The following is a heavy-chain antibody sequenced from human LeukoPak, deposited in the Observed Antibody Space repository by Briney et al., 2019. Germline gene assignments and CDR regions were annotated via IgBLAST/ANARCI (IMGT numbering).Heavy chain of an antibody. Sequence: GESVKISCKASGYRFTTYWIGWVRQMPGKGLEWMGIIYPGDSDTRYSPSFEGQVTISADKSITTAYLQWSSLKASDTAMYYCARQITDQSSGYNSIDYWGQGTLVTVSS. D-gene: IGHD5-12*01. CDR3: ARQITDQSSGYNSIDY. CDR1: GYRFTTYW. CDR2: IYPGDSDT. J-gene: IGHJ4*02. V-gene: IGHV5-51*01.